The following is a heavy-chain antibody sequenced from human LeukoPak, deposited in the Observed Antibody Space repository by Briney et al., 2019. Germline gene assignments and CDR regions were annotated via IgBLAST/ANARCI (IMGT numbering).Heavy chain of an antibody. CDR2: ISSSGNTI. CDR3: ARGVGY. V-gene: IGHV3-48*03. D-gene: IGHD2-2*01. Sequence: GGSLRLSCAGSGFTLSSYEMNWVRQAPGKGLEWVSYISSSGNTIYYADSVKGRFTISRDNAKNSLYLQVNSLRAEDTAVYYCARGVGYWGQGTLVTVSS. J-gene: IGHJ4*02. CDR1: GFTLSSYE.